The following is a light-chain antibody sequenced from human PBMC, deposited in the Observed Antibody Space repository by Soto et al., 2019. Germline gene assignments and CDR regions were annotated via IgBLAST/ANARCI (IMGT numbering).Light chain of an antibody. CDR2: EVS. V-gene: IGLV2-14*01. CDR1: SSDVGGYNY. CDR3: STYTTSSTPCV. Sequence: QSVLTQPASVSGSPGQSITISCTGTSSDVGGYNYVSWYQQHPGKAPKLMIYEVSNRPSGVSNRFSGSKSGNTASLTISGLQAADEADDYCSTYTTSSTPCVFGTGTKVTVL. J-gene: IGLJ1*01.